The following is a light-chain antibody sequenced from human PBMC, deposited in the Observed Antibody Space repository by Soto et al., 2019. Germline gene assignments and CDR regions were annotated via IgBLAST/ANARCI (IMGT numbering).Light chain of an antibody. J-gene: IGKJ4*01. CDR2: YAS. V-gene: IGKV1-33*01. Sequence: DIQMTQSPSSLSASVGDRVTITCQASQDISNFLNWYRQKPGEAPNLLIYYASTLETGVPLRFSGSGSGSYFSFTISSLQPEDVATYYCQQYKSLPLTFGGGTKVEIK. CDR3: QQYKSLPLT. CDR1: QDISNF.